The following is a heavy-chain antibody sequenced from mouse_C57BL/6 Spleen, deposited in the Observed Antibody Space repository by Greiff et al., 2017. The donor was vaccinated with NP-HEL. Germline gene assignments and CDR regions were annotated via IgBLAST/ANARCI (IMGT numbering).Heavy chain of an antibody. Sequence: EVQLQESGAELVRPGASVKLSCTASGFNIKDDYMHWVKQRPEQGLEWIGWIDPENGDTEYASKFQGKATITADTSSNTAYLQLSSLTSEDTAVYYCTRQLLFAYWGQGTLVTVSA. CDR1: GFNIKDDY. D-gene: IGHD1-1*01. CDR3: TRQLLFAY. V-gene: IGHV14-4*01. CDR2: IDPENGDT. J-gene: IGHJ3*01.